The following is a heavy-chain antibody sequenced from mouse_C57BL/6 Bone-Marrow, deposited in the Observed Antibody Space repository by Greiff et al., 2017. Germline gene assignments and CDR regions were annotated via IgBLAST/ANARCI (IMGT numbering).Heavy chain of an antibody. D-gene: IGHD1-1*01. J-gene: IGHJ1*03. CDR2: IDPNSGGT. CDR3: ARYTSTTVPYFDV. CDR1: GYTFTSYW. Sequence: VQLQQPGAELVKPGASVKLSCKASGYTFTSYWMHWVKQRPGRGLEWIGRIDPNSGGTKYNEKFKSKATLTIDKASSTAYMQLSSLTSEDSAVYYCARYTSTTVPYFDVWGTGTTVTVSS. V-gene: IGHV1-72*01.